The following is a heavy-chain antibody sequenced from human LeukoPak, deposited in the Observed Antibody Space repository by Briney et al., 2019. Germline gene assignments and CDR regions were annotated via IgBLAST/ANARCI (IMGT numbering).Heavy chain of an antibody. CDR1: GVSFSSYS. CDR2: IYYSGST. J-gene: IGHJ6*02. CDR3: ARGYYYDSSGYYYYYYYGMDV. D-gene: IGHD3-22*01. V-gene: IGHV4-59*01. Sequence: SETLSLTCSVSGVSFSSYSWSWIRQPPGKGLEWIGYIYYSGSTNYNPSLKSRVTISVDTSKNQFSLKLSSVTAADTAVYYCARGYYYDSSGYYYYYYYGMDVWGQGTTVTVSS.